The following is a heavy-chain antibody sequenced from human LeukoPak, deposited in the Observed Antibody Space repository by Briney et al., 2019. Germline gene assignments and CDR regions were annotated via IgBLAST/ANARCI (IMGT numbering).Heavy chain of an antibody. J-gene: IGHJ3*02. CDR1: GYTFSSYA. V-gene: IGHV7-4-1*02. D-gene: IGHD5-18*01. CDR2: INTNTGNP. Sequence: ASVKVPCKASGYTFSSYAMNWVRQAPGQGLEWMGWINTNTGNPTYAQGFTGRFVFSLDTSVSTAYLQISSLKAEDTAVYYCARDEWGYSYGYAFDIWGQGTMVTVSS. CDR3: ARDEWGYSYGYAFDI.